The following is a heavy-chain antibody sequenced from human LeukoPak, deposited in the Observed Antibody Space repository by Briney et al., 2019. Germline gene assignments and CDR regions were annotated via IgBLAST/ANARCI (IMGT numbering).Heavy chain of an antibody. D-gene: IGHD3-16*01. Sequence: GGSLRLSCAASGFTLSTYSMNWVRQAPGKGLEWVSYISRSGTSIYYADSVKGRFIISRDNAKNSLHLQMNTLRADDTAVYYCARDGFGTGSNWGQGTLVTVSS. V-gene: IGHV3-48*04. CDR1: GFTLSTYS. CDR2: ISRSGTSI. CDR3: ARDGFGTGSN. J-gene: IGHJ4*02.